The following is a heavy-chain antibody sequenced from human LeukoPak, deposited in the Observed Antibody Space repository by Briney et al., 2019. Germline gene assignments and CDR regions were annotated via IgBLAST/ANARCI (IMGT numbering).Heavy chain of an antibody. D-gene: IGHD3-22*01. J-gene: IGHJ5*02. CDR2: IYYSGST. Sequence: SETLSLTCTVSGGSISSYYWSWIRQPPGKGLEWIGYIYYSGSTNYNPSLKSRVTISVDTSKNQFPLKLSSVTAADTAVYYCARSSHYDNWFDPWGQGTLVTVSS. CDR1: GGSISSYY. V-gene: IGHV4-59*01. CDR3: ARSSHYDNWFDP.